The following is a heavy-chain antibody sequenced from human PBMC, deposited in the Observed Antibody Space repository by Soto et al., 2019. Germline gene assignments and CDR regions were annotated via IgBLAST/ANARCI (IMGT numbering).Heavy chain of an antibody. CDR3: ASSVLVTSTITYFGL. J-gene: IGHJ4*02. D-gene: IGHD5-12*01. V-gene: IGHV5-51*01. CDR2: IYPDDSDT. Sequence: PGESLNTSCQASEYIFSNFWIAWLRQMPGEGLEWLSIIYPDDSDTRYSPSFLGQVTISADKSIKTTYLQWSSLKASDTAIYFCASSVLVTSTITYFGLWGQGTLVTVSS. CDR1: EYIFSNFW.